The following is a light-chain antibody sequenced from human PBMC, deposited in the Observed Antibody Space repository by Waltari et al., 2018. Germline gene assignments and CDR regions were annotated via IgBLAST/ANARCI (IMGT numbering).Light chain of an antibody. CDR2: FAS. V-gene: IGKV1-12*01. J-gene: IGKJ5*01. CDR3: QQADSFPVT. CDR1: QGINNW. Sequence: DIQMTQSPSSVSASVGDRVTITCRASQGINNWFTWYQQKPVKAPKLLIYFASSLQSGVPSRFSGSGSGTDFTLTSSSLQPEDFATDYCQQADSFPVTFGQGTRLEIK.